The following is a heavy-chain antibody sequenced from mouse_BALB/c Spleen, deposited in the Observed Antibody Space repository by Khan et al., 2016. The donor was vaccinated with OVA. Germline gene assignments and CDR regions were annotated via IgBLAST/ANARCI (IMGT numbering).Heavy chain of an antibody. Sequence: EVQLQESGPGLVKPSQSLSLTCSVTGYSITSGYYWNWIRQFPGNKLEWMGYKVYDGSNNYNPSLKNRISITRDTSKNQFFLQLNSVTTEDTATXYCVSGGRWFAYWGHGTLVTVSA. CDR2: KVYDGSN. CDR3: VSGGRWFAY. D-gene: IGHD3-3*01. CDR1: GYSITSGYY. J-gene: IGHJ3*01. V-gene: IGHV3-6*02.